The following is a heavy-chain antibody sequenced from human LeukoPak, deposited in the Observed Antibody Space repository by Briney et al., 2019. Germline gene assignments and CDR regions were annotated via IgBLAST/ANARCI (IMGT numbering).Heavy chain of an antibody. J-gene: IGHJ6*02. Sequence: GRSLRLSCAASGFTFSSYGMHWVRQAPGKGLEWVAVIWYDGSNKYYADSVKGRFTISRDNSKNTLYLQMNSLRAEDTAVYYCARAGIVVVPAAMGDYYYGMDVWGQGTTVTVSS. CDR3: ARAGIVVVPAAMGDYYYGMDV. V-gene: IGHV3-33*01. CDR2: IWYDGSNK. D-gene: IGHD2-2*01. CDR1: GFTFSSYG.